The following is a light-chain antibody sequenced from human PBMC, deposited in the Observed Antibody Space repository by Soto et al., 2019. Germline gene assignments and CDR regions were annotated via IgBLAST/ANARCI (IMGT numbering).Light chain of an antibody. Sequence: QSVLTQPPSASGTPGQRVTISCSGSSSNIGSNTVNWYQQLPGTAPKLLIYSNNQRPSGFPDRFSGSKSGTSASLAISGLQSEYEADYYCAAWDDSLNGYVFGTGTKLTVL. V-gene: IGLV1-44*01. CDR1: SSNIGSNT. CDR2: SNN. J-gene: IGLJ1*01. CDR3: AAWDDSLNGYV.